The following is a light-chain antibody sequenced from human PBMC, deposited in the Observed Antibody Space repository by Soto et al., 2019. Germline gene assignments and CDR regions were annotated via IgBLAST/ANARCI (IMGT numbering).Light chain of an antibody. V-gene: IGKV1-9*01. CDR2: AAS. J-gene: IGKJ4*01. Sequence: DIQLTQSPSFLSASVGDRVTITCRASQGINDYLAWYQQKPGKAPKLLIYAASTLQSEVPSRFSGSASGTEVTLTFSSLQPEDFATYFCQQFNTYPLTFGGGTKVEVK. CDR3: QQFNTYPLT. CDR1: QGINDY.